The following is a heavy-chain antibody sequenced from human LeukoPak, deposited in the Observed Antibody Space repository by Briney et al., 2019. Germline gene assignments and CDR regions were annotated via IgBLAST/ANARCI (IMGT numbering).Heavy chain of an antibody. J-gene: IGHJ3*02. CDR2: MNPSGRT. CDR3: VLDSSGYYYVDAFDI. V-gene: IGHV4-34*01. Sequence: SETLSLTCGVYGGSLSGFYWNWIRQPPGKGLEWIGEMNPSGRTTYNPSLKSRVSMSLDTSKNQFSLKLSSVTAADTAVYYCVLDSSGYYYVDAFDIWGQGTMVTVSS. CDR1: GGSLSGFY. D-gene: IGHD3-22*01.